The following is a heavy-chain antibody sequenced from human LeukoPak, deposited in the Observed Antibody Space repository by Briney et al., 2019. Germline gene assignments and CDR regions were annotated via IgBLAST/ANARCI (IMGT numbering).Heavy chain of an antibody. V-gene: IGHV3-33*01. D-gene: IGHD2/OR15-2a*01. J-gene: IGHJ4*02. CDR2: IWYDGSNK. Sequence: GGSLRLSCAASGFTFSSYGMHWVRQAPGKGLEWVALIWYDGSNKYYTDSVKGRLAISRDNSKNTLYLQMNSLRAEDTAIYYCAREGPRGNSQFDYWGQGTLVTVSS. CDR3: AREGPRGNSQFDY. CDR1: GFTFSSYG.